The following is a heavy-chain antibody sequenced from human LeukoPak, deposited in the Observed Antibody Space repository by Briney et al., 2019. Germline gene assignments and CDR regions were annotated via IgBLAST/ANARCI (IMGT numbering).Heavy chain of an antibody. CDR3: ARDGQSSTSFFDY. J-gene: IGHJ4*02. V-gene: IGHV4-59*01. CDR1: GGSISSYY. D-gene: IGHD2-2*01. Sequence: SETLSLTCTVSGGSISSYYWSWIRQPPGKGLEWIGYIYYSGSTNYNPSLKSRVTISVDTSKNEFSLKLSSVTAADTAVYYCARDGQSSTSFFDYWGQGTLVTVSS. CDR2: IYYSGST.